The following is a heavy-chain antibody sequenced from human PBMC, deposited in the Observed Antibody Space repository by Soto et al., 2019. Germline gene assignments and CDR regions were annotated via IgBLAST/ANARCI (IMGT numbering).Heavy chain of an antibody. D-gene: IGHD3-16*01. V-gene: IGHV4-39*01. Sequence: QLQLQESGPGLVKPSETLSLTCTVSGGSISSSSYYWGWIRQPPGKGLEWIGSIYYSGSTYYNPSLKSRVPISVDTSKNQFSRKLSAVTAVDSAVYYCARQGIVWGGAFDIWGQGTMVTVSS. CDR2: IYYSGST. J-gene: IGHJ3*02. CDR3: ARQGIVWGGAFDI. CDR1: GGSISSSSYY.